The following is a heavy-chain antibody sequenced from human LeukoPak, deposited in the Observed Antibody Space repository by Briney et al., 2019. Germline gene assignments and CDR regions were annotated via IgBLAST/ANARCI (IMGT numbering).Heavy chain of an antibody. D-gene: IGHD3-3*01. CDR3: ARDRYYDFWSGSHYFDY. V-gene: IGHV1-69*06. J-gene: IGHJ4*02. CDR1: GGTFSSYA. CDR2: IIPMFGTA. Sequence: SVKVSCKASGGTFSSYAISWVRQAPGQGLEWMGVIIPMFGTANYAQKFQGRVTITADKSTTTAYMELSSLRSVDTAMYYCARDRYYDFWSGSHYFDYWGQGTLVTVSS.